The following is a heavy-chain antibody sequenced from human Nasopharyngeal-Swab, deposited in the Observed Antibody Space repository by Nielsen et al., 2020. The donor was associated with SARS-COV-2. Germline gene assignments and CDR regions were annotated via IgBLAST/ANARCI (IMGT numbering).Heavy chain of an antibody. V-gene: IGHV3-23*01. CDR3: AKDETYYDFWSGYFRWFDP. CDR2: ISGSGGST. J-gene: IGHJ5*02. Sequence: WIRQPPGKGLEWVSAISGSGGSTYYADSVKGRFTISRDNSKNTLYLQMNSLRAEDTAVYYCAKDETYYDFWSGYFRWFDPWGQGTLGTVSS. D-gene: IGHD3-3*01.